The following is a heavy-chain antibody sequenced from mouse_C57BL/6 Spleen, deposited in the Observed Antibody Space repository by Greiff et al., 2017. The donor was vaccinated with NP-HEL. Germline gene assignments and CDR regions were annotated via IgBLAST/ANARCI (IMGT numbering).Heavy chain of an antibody. CDR2: INPNNGGT. V-gene: IGHV1-26*01. D-gene: IGHD4-1*01. CDR3: ARSKLGRDY. CDR1: GYTFTDYY. Sequence: EVKLQQSGPELVKPGASVKISCKASGYTFTDYYMNWVKQSHGKSLEWIGDINPNNGGTSYNQKFKGKATLTVDKSSSTAYMELRSLTSEDSAVYYCARSKLGRDYWGQGTTLTVSS. J-gene: IGHJ2*01.